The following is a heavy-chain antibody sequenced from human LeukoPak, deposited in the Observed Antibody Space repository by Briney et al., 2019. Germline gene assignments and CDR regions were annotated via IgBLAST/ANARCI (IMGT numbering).Heavy chain of an antibody. CDR1: GGSISSGDYY. CDR3: ARGSGYDGFDY. Sequence: SETLSLTCTVSGGSISSGDYYWGWIRQPPGTGLEWIGYTYYSGSAYYNPSLKSRVTISVDTSKNQFSLKLSSVTAADTAVYYCARGSGYDGFDYWGQGTLVTVSS. CDR2: TYYSGSA. D-gene: IGHD5-12*01. V-gene: IGHV4-30-4*08. J-gene: IGHJ4*02.